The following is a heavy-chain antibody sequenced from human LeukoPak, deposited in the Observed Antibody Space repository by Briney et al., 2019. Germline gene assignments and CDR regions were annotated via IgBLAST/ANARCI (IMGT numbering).Heavy chain of an antibody. CDR2: ISYDGSNK. D-gene: IGHD3-10*01. V-gene: IGHV3-30*04. J-gene: IGHJ5*02. CDR1: GFTFSSYA. CDR3: ARDYVSGSFGP. Sequence: GGSLRLSCAASGFTFSSYAMHWVRQAPGKGLEWVAVISYDGSNKYYADSVKGRFTISRDNAKNTVYLQMNSLRAEDTAVYYCARDYVSGSFGPWGQGTLVTVSS.